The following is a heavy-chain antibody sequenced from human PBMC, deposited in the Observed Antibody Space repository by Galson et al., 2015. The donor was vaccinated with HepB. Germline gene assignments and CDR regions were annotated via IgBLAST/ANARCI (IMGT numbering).Heavy chain of an antibody. Sequence: SVKVSCKASGYTFTGYYMHWVRQAPGQGLEWMGRINPNSGGTNYAQKFQGRVTMTRDTSISTAYMELSRLRSDDTAVYYCARERGITMVQGTYYYMDVWGKGTTVTVSS. CDR1: GYTFTGYY. V-gene: IGHV1-2*06. CDR2: INPNSGGT. CDR3: ARERGITMVQGTYYYMDV. J-gene: IGHJ6*03. D-gene: IGHD3-10*01.